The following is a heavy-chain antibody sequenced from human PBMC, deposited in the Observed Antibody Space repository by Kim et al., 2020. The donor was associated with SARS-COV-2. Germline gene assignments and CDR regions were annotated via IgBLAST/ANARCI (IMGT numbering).Heavy chain of an antibody. J-gene: IGHJ4*02. D-gene: IGHD2-2*01. Sequence: ASVKVSCKASGYTFTSYAMNWVRQAPGQGLEWMGWINTNSGNPTYAQGFTGRFVISLDTSVSTAYLEISSLKAEDTAVYYCATELFCSSTSCDDYWGQGTLVTVSS. CDR3: ATELFCSSTSCDDY. CDR2: INTNSGNP. CDR1: GYTFTSYA. V-gene: IGHV7-4-1*02.